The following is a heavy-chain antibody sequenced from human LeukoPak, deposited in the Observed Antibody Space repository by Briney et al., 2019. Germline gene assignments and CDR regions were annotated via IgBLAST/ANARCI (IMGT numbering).Heavy chain of an antibody. Sequence: PSETLSLTCTVSGDSISSSSYYWGWIRQPPGKGLEWIGSIYYSGSTYYNPSLKSRVTISVDTSKNQFSLKLSSVTAADTAVYYCARARWVDPSLPFDYWGQGTLVTVSS. CDR2: IYYSGST. CDR1: GDSISSSSYY. J-gene: IGHJ4*02. D-gene: IGHD2-15*01. CDR3: ARARWVDPSLPFDY. V-gene: IGHV4-39*07.